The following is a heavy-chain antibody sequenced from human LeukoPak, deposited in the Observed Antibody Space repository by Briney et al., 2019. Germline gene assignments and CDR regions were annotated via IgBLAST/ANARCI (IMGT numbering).Heavy chain of an antibody. V-gene: IGHV3-74*01. CDR3: TRVRSSGWSYFDY. CDR1: GFTFSSHW. CDR2: INSDGGST. Sequence: PGGPLTLSCSPSGFTFSSHWMHGLRQAPGKGLVWVSRINSDGGSTSYADSVKGRFTISRDNPKNTLYLQMNSLRPEDTAVYYCTRVRSSGWSYFDYWGQGTLVSVSS. J-gene: IGHJ4*02. D-gene: IGHD6-19*01.